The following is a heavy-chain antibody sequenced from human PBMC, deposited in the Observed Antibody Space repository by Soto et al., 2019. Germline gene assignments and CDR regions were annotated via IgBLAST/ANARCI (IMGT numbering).Heavy chain of an antibody. J-gene: IGHJ4*02. CDR2: INAGNGNT. CDR1: GYTFTSYA. Sequence: ASVKVSCKASGYTFTSYAMHWVRQAPGQRLEWMGWINAGNGNTKQSQKFQGRVTITRDTSASTAYMELSGLRSEDTAVYYCARSAPPIDYWGQGTLVTVSS. CDR3: ARSAPPIDY. V-gene: IGHV1-3*01.